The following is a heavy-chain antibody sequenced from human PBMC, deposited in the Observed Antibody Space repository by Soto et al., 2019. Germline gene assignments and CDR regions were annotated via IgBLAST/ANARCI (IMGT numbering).Heavy chain of an antibody. D-gene: IGHD5-18*01. CDR2: IYYTGST. V-gene: IGHV4-61*01. J-gene: IGHJ4*02. CDR1: GGSVCSSSYY. CDR3: HSSGYSYGPSFDS. Sequence: PSETLSITCAVSGGSVCSSSYYWSWLRQPPGKRLEWIGYIYYTGSTNYNPSLKNRVTISVDTSKNQFSLTLNSVTAADTAVYYCHSSGYSYGPSFDSWGQGTLVTVSS.